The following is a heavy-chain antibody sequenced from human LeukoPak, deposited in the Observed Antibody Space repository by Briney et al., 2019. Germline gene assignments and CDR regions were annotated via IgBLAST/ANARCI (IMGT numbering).Heavy chain of an antibody. D-gene: IGHD3-3*01. Sequence: PGRSLRLSCAASGFTFSSYGMHWVRQAPGKGLEWVAVIWYDGSDKYYADSVKGRFTISRDNSKNTLYLQMNSLGVEDTAVYYCAKASANDFWSGYLDYWGQGTLVTVSS. CDR1: GFTFSSYG. V-gene: IGHV3-33*06. J-gene: IGHJ4*02. CDR3: AKASANDFWSGYLDY. CDR2: IWYDGSDK.